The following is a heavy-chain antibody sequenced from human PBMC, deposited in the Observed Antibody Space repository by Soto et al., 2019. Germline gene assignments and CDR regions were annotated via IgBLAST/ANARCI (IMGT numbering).Heavy chain of an antibody. CDR3: ASSNWNDEYYFDY. Sequence: SETLSLTCAFYGGSFSGYYWSWIRQPPGKGLEWIGEINHSGSTNYNPSLKSRVTISVDTSKNQFSLKLSSVTAADTAVYYCASSNWNDEYYFDYWGQGTLVTVSS. CDR1: GGSFSGYY. V-gene: IGHV4-34*01. J-gene: IGHJ4*02. D-gene: IGHD1-20*01. CDR2: INHSGST.